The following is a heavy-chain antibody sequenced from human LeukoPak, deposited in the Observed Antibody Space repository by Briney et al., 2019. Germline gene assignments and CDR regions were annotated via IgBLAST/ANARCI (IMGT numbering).Heavy chain of an antibody. J-gene: IGHJ6*03. CDR3: ARGMSSGYPYYYYYMDV. CDR1: GYTFTSYG. Sequence: VASVKVSCKASGYTFTSYGISWVRQAPGQGLEWMGWISAYNGNTNYAQKLQGRVTMTTDTSTSTAYMELRSLRSDDTAVYYCARGMSSGYPYYYYYMDVWGKGTTVIVSS. D-gene: IGHD3-22*01. V-gene: IGHV1-18*01. CDR2: ISAYNGNT.